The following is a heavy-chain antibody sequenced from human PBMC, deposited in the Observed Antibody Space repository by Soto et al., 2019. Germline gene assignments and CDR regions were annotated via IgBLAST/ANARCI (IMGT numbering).Heavy chain of an antibody. V-gene: IGHV3-23*01. J-gene: IGHJ6*02. CDR1: GVTFRNNA. D-gene: IGHD1-7*01. CDR3: ATRRELALYYYGIDL. Sequence: GGSLRLSCAASGVTFRNNAMSWVRQAPGKGLEWVSAISGSGDSIYYADSVKGRFTISRDNSKNTLYLQLNNLRAEDTAVYYCATRRELALYYYGIDLWGQGTTVTVSS. CDR2: ISGSGDSI.